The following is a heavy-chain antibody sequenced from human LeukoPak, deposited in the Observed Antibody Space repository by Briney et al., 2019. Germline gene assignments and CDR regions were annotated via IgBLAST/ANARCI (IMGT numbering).Heavy chain of an antibody. CDR3: ARDEYLWSGYYPNQAFDY. Sequence: GVSLRLSCAASGFTFSSSWMTWVRQAPGRGLEGVANIKQDGSEKYYVDSVKRRFTISRDNAKKSLYLQMNSLRAEDTAMYYCARDEYLWSGYYPNQAFDYWGQGTLVTVSS. D-gene: IGHD3-3*01. J-gene: IGHJ4*02. V-gene: IGHV3-7*01. CDR1: GFTFSSSW. CDR2: IKQDGSEK.